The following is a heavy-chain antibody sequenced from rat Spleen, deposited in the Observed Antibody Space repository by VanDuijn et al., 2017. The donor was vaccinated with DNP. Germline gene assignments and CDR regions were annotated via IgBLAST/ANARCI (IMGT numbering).Heavy chain of an antibody. V-gene: IGHV3-1*01. CDR3: VRWVRALDY. Sequence: EVQLQESGPGLVKPSQSLSLTCSVTGYSITSNYWGWIRKFPGNKMEWIGHISYSGSTGYNPSLKSRISITRDTSKNHFFLHLNSITPEDTATYYCVRWVRALDYWGQGVMVTVSS. D-gene: IGHD4-1*01. CDR2: ISYSGST. J-gene: IGHJ2*01. CDR1: GYSITSNY.